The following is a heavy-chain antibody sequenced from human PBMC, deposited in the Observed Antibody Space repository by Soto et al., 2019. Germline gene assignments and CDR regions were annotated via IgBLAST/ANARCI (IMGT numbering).Heavy chain of an antibody. CDR1: GFSFSSYW. J-gene: IGHJ4*02. CDR3: VRDVGFDYVN. V-gene: IGHV3-7*01. CDR2: IKQDESEK. D-gene: IGHD3-16*01. Sequence: EVQLVESGGGLVQPGGSLRISCKGSGFSFSSYWMSWVRQAPGKGLEWVASIKQDESEKYYVDSVKGRFTISRDNVDDSGFLHMNSLSAEDTAVYFCVRDVGFDYVNWGQGTLVTVSS.